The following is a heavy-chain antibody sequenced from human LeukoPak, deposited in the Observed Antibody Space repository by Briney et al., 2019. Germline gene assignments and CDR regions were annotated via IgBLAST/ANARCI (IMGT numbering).Heavy chain of an antibody. V-gene: IGHV3-30*02. CDR3: ARERQALYGMDV. CDR1: GFIFSSYV. CDR2: TLYDGSKK. J-gene: IGHJ6*02. Sequence: PGGSLRLSCAASGFIFSSYVMHWVRQTPGMGLQWVALTLYDGSKKYYEDSVKGRFIISRDNSKNTLYLQMNSLRAEDTAVYYCARERQALYGMDVWGQGTTVTVSS.